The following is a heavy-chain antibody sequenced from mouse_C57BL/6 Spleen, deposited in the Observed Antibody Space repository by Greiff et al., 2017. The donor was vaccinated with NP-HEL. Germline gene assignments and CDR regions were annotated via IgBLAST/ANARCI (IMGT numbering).Heavy chain of an antibody. J-gene: IGHJ2*01. CDR1: GFTFSSYG. Sequence: EVKLVESGGDLVKPGGSLKLSCAASGFTFSSYGMSWVRQTPDKRLEWVATISSGGSYTYYPDSVKGRFTISRDNAKNTLYLQMSSLKSEDTAMYYCARHHYYGSSYPYFDYWGQGTTLTVSS. D-gene: IGHD1-1*01. V-gene: IGHV5-6*01. CDR2: ISSGGSYT. CDR3: ARHHYYGSSYPYFDY.